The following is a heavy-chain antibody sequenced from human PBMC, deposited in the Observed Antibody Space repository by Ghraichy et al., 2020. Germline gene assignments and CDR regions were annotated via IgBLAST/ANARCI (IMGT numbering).Heavy chain of an antibody. Sequence: ASVKVSCKIARYTVSEPSTFRKLQSRVKRLERMGGFDPEDGETIYAQKFQGRVTMTEDTSTDTAYMELSSLRSEDTAVYYCATALWFGELETSYYYYGMDVWGQG. CDR2: FDPEDGET. D-gene: IGHD3-10*01. CDR3: ATALWFGELETSYYYYGMDV. V-gene: IGHV1-24*01. J-gene: IGHJ6*02. CDR1: RYTVSEPS.